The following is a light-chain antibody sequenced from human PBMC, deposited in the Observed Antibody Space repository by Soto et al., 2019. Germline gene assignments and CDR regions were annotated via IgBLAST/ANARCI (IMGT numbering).Light chain of an antibody. V-gene: IGKV3-15*01. CDR3: QQYNTWPPT. CDR1: QSVRSN. Sequence: EIVMTQSPATLSASPGERATLSCRASQSVRSNLAWYQQKPGQAPRLLIYVASTRATGIPARFSGSGSGTEFTLSIGSLQSEDFAVYYCQQYNTWPPTFGQGTKVDIK. CDR2: VAS. J-gene: IGKJ1*01.